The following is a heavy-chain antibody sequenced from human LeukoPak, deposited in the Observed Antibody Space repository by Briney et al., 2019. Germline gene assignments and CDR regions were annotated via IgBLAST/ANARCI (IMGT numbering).Heavy chain of an antibody. CDR3: AKQLGYCSDGSCYFPY. J-gene: IGHJ4*02. Sequence: SGGSLRLSCAASGFTFSSSAMRWVRQAPGKGLEWVSAISNNGGYTYYADSVQGRFTISRDNSKSTLCLQMNSLRAEDTAVYYCAKQLGYCSDGSCYFPYWGQGTLVTVSS. V-gene: IGHV3-23*01. CDR2: ISNNGGYT. CDR1: GFTFSSSA. D-gene: IGHD2-15*01.